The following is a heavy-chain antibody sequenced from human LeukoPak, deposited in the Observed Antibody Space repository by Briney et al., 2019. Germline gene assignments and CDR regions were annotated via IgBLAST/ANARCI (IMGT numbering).Heavy chain of an antibody. Sequence: ASVKVSCKASGYTFTGYYMHWVRQAPGQGLEWMGWINPNSGGTNYAQKFQGRVTMTRDTSISTAYMELSRLRSDDTAVYYCARVNGGNSAFYYYYMDVWGKGTTVTVSS. D-gene: IGHD4-23*01. CDR2: INPNSGGT. J-gene: IGHJ6*03. V-gene: IGHV1-2*02. CDR3: ARVNGGNSAFYYYYMDV. CDR1: GYTFTGYY.